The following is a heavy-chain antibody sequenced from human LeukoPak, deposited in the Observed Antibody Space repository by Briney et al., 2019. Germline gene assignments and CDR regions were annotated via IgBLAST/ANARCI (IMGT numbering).Heavy chain of an antibody. J-gene: IGHJ4*02. V-gene: IGHV3-21*06. Sequence: GGSLRLSCAASGFTFRSYEMNWVRQAPGKGLEWVSSISRNSRYIYYADSMRGRFTISRDNAKNSLYLQMNSLKPEDTAVYYCARVAEAAAFDSWGQGTLVTVSS. D-gene: IGHD6-13*01. CDR2: ISRNSRYI. CDR1: GFTFRSYE. CDR3: ARVAEAAAFDS.